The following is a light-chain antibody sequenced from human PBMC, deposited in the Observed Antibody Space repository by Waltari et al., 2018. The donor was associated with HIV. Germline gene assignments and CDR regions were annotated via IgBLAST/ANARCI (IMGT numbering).Light chain of an antibody. Sequence: DVVMTQSPLSLPVTLGQPASISCRSSQSLVYRNGNTYLNWFQQRPGQSPRRLIYKVSNRDSGVPDRFSGSGSGSDFTLKISRVEAEDVGVYYCMQGTHWPYTIGQGTKLKIK. CDR2: KVS. CDR3: MQGTHWPYT. CDR1: QSLVYRNGNTY. V-gene: IGKV2-30*01. J-gene: IGKJ2*01.